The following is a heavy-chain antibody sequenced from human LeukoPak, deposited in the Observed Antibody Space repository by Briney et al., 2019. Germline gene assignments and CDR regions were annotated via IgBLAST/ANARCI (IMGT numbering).Heavy chain of an antibody. Sequence: ASVKVSCKASGYTFTSYAMHWVRQAPGQRLEWMGWINVGNGNTKYSQDFQGGVTITRDTSASTAYMELSNLRSEDTAVYYCAKVNGDNTFDYWGQGTLVTVSS. D-gene: IGHD7-27*01. V-gene: IGHV1-3*01. CDR1: GYTFTSYA. J-gene: IGHJ4*02. CDR2: INVGNGNT. CDR3: AKVNGDNTFDY.